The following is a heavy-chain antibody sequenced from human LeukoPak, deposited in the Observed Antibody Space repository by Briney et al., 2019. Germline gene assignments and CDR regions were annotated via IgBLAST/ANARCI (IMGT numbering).Heavy chain of an antibody. CDR3: ARARGKTQCTSCPPVMDV. CDR1: GFTVSSNY. D-gene: IGHD2-2*01. CDR2: IYSGGST. V-gene: IGHV3-53*04. Sequence: GGSLRLSCAASGFTVSSNYMSWVRQAPGKGLEWVSVIYSGGSTYYADSVKARFTIPRHNSKNTLYLQMNSLRAEDTAVYYCARARGKTQCTSCPPVMDVWGQGTTVTVPS. J-gene: IGHJ6*02.